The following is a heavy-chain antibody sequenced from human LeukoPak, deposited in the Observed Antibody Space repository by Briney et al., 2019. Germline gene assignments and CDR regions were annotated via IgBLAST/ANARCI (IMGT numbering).Heavy chain of an antibody. CDR2: ISPDGS. J-gene: IGHJ6*02. CDR1: GFVFSDFY. D-gene: IGHD2/OR15-2a*01. CDR3: ARVGQEYYYGMDV. Sequence: GGSLRLSCAGSGFVFSDFYINWIRHSPGKGLEWLAYISPDGSYTTYGDSVKGRFTISRDNAKNSLYLQMNSLRAEDTAVYYCARVGQEYYYGMDVWGQGTTVTVSS. V-gene: IGHV3-11*06.